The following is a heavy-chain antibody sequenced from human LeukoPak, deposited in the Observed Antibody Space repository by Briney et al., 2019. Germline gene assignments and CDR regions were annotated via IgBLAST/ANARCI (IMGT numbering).Heavy chain of an antibody. CDR1: GGSISRYY. CDR2: IYYSGST. D-gene: IGHD4-17*01. J-gene: IGHJ4*02. CDR3: ARGTVTIDY. Sequence: SETLSLTCTVSGGSISRYYWSWIRQPPGKGLEWIGYIYYSGSTNYNPSLKSRATISVDTSKIQLSLKLSSVTAADTAVYYCARGTVTIDYWGQGTLVTVSS. V-gene: IGHV4-59*01.